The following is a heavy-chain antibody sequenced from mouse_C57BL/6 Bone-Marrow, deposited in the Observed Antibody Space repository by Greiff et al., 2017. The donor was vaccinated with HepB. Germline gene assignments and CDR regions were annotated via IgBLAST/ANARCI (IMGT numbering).Heavy chain of an antibody. Sequence: EVKLVESGGGLVQPKGSLKLSCAASGFSFNTYAMNWVRQAPGKGLEWVARIRSKSNNYATYYADSVKDRFTISRDDSESMLYLQMNNSKTEDTAMYYCVRDGYYEFAYWGQGTLVTVSA. CDR3: VRDGYYEFAY. V-gene: IGHV10-1*01. CDR1: GFSFNTYA. J-gene: IGHJ3*01. D-gene: IGHD2-3*01. CDR2: IRSKSNNYAT.